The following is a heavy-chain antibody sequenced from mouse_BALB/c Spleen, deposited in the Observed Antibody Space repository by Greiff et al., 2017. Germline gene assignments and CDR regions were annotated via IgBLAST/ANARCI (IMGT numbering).Heavy chain of an antibody. Sequence: QVQLQQSGAELAKPGASVKMSCKASGYTFTSYWMHWVKQRPGQGLEWIGYINPSTGYTEYNQKFKDKATLTADKSSSTAYMQLSSLTSEDSAVYYCARSRYDYVFDYWGQGTTLTVSS. CDR1: GYTFTSYW. D-gene: IGHD2-4*01. J-gene: IGHJ2*01. CDR3: ARSRYDYVFDY. CDR2: INPSTGYT. V-gene: IGHV1-7*01.